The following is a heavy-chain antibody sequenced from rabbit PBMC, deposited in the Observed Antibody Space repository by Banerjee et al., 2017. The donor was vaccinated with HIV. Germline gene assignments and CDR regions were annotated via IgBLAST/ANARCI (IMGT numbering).Heavy chain of an antibody. CDR1: GFDFSSNA. D-gene: IGHD1-1*01. J-gene: IGHJ4*01. V-gene: IGHV1S45*01. CDR3: ARDLDGVIGWNFGW. Sequence: QQQLEESGGGLVKPEGSLTLTWKASGFDFSSNAMSWVRQAPGKGPEWIACIYYSSAGTHYASWAKGRFTGSKTSSTTVTLQMTSLTAADTATYFCARDLDGVIGWNFGWWGPGTLVTVS. CDR2: IYYSSAGT.